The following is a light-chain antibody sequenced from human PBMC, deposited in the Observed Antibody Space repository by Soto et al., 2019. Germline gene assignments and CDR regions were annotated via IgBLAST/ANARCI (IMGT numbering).Light chain of an antibody. CDR1: SSDVGGYNY. J-gene: IGLJ1*01. V-gene: IGLV2-8*01. Sequence: HSALTQPPSASGSPGQSVTISCTGTSSDVGGYNYVSWYQHHPGKAPKLIIYEVTKRPSGVPDRFSGSKSGNTASLSVSGLQAEDEADYYCSSYADTTYVFGTGNKVTVL. CDR3: SSYADTTYV. CDR2: EVT.